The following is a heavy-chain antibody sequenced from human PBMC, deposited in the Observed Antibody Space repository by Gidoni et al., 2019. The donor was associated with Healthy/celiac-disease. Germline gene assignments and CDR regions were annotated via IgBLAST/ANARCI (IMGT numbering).Heavy chain of an antibody. D-gene: IGHD3-22*01. J-gene: IGHJ3*02. V-gene: IGHV3-30*03. CDR2: ISYDGSNK. CDR3: ARTYYYDSSGYPDAFDI. Sequence: LEWVAVISYDGSNKYYAVSVNGRFTISRDNSKNTLYLQMNSLRAEDTAVYYCARTYYYDSSGYPDAFDIWGQGTMVTVSS.